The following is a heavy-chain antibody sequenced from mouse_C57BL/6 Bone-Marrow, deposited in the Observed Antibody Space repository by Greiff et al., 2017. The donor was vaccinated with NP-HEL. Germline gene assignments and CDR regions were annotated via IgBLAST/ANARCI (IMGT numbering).Heavy chain of an antibody. CDR1: GFTFSDYY. Sequence: DVHLVESGGGLVQPGGSLKLSCAASGFTFSDYYMYWVRQTPEKRLEWVAYISNGGGSTYYPDTVKGRFTISRDNAKNTLYLQMSRLKSEDTAMYYCARRNYVGWFAYWGQGTLVTVSA. D-gene: IGHD1-1*01. J-gene: IGHJ3*01. V-gene: IGHV5-12*01. CDR2: ISNGGGST. CDR3: ARRNYVGWFAY.